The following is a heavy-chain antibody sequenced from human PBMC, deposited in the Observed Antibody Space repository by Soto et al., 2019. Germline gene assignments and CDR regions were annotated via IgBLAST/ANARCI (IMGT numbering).Heavy chain of an antibody. D-gene: IGHD2-2*01. CDR3: ARDRGYCSSTSCEYYYYYYGMDV. J-gene: IGHJ6*02. Sequence: GGSLRLSCAASGFTFSSYAMHWVRQAPGKGLEWVAVISYDGSNKYYADSVKGRFTISRDNSKNTLYLQMNSLRAEDTAVYYCARDRGYCSSTSCEYYYYYYGMDVWGQGTTVTVSS. V-gene: IGHV3-30-3*01. CDR2: ISYDGSNK. CDR1: GFTFSSYA.